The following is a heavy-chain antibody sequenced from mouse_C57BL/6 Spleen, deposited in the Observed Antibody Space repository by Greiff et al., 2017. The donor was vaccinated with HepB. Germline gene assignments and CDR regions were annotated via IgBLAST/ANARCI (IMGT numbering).Heavy chain of an antibody. Sequence: QVQLQQSGPELVKPGASVEISCKASGYAFSSSWMNWVKQRPGKGLEWIGRIYPGDGDTNYNGKFKGKATLTADKSSSTAYMQLSSLTSEDSAVYFCARSGTTVGDYWGQGTTLTVSS. CDR3: ARSGTTVGDY. V-gene: IGHV1-82*01. D-gene: IGHD1-1*01. J-gene: IGHJ2*01. CDR1: GYAFSSSW. CDR2: IYPGDGDT.